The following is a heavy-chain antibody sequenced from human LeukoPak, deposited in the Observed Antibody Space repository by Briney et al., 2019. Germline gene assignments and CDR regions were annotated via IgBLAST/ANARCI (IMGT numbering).Heavy chain of an antibody. CDR1: GYSFTYYW. CDR2: IYPGDSDT. V-gene: IGHV5-51*01. D-gene: IGHD1-1*01. J-gene: IGHJ4*02. CDR3: ARQHGNSKYYFDY. Sequence: PGESLKISCIGSGYSFTYYWIGWVRQMPGKCVEWMGIIYPGDSDTTYRRSFQGEVTIPGDKSITTAYLQWSSLKATATAMYYCARQHGNSKYYFDYWGQGTLVTVSS.